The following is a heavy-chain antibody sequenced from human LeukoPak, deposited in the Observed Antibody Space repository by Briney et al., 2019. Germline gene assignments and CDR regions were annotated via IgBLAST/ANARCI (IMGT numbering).Heavy chain of an antibody. CDR2: IYYSGST. Sequence: SETLSLTCTVSGGSISSYYWSWIRQPPGKGLEWIGYIYYSGSTNYNPSLKSRVTISVDTSKNQFSLKLSSVTAADTAVYYCARTQYQLPLDYWGQGTLVTVSS. V-gene: IGHV4-59*01. D-gene: IGHD2-2*01. J-gene: IGHJ4*02. CDR1: GGSISSYY. CDR3: ARTQYQLPLDY.